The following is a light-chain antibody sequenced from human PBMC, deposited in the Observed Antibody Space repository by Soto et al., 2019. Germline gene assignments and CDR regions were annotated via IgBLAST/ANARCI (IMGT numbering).Light chain of an antibody. CDR3: GTWDSSLSAL. V-gene: IGLV1-51*01. CDR1: SSNIGNNY. J-gene: IGLJ1*01. CDR2: DNN. Sequence: QSVLTQPPSVSAAPGQKVTISCSGSSSNIGNNYVSWYQQLPGTAPKLLIYDNNKRPSGIPDRFSGSKSGTSATLGITGLQTVDEADYYCGTWDSSLSALFGTGTKVTVL.